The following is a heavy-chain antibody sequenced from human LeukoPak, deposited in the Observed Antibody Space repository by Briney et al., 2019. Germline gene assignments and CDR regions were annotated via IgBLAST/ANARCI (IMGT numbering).Heavy chain of an antibody. Sequence: ASVKVSCKASGYTFTSYGISWVRQAPGQGLEWMGWISAYNGNTNYAQKLQGRVTMTTDTSTSTAYMELRSLRSDDTAVYYCARGRRQLERQMYLFDPWGQGTLVTVSS. J-gene: IGHJ5*02. CDR1: GYTFTSYG. V-gene: IGHV1-18*01. CDR2: ISAYNGNT. CDR3: ARGRRQLERQMYLFDP. D-gene: IGHD1-1*01.